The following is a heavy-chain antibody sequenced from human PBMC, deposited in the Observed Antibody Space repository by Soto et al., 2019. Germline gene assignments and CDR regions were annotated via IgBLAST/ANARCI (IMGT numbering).Heavy chain of an antibody. CDR1: GYSFTSYW. CDR2: IDPSDSYT. D-gene: IGHD5-12*01. CDR3: ARHVPLSGYESRARNYYYRMDV. V-gene: IGHV5-10-1*01. Sequence: PGESLKISCKGSGYSFTSYWISWVRQMPGKGLEWMGRIDPSDSYTNYSPSFQGHVTISADKSISTAYLQWSSLKASDTAMYYCARHVPLSGYESRARNYYYRMDVWDQGHTMTVSS. J-gene: IGHJ6*02.